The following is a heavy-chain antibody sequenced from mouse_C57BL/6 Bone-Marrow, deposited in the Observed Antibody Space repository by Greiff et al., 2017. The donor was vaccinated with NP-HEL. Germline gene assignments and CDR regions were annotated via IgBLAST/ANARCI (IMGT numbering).Heavy chain of an antibody. V-gene: IGHV3-6*01. CDR1: GYSITSGYY. CDR3: ASEGYYSNYGFAY. Sequence: VQLQQSGPGLVKPSQSLSLTCSVTGYSITSGYYWNWIRQFPGNKLEWMGYISYDGSNNYNPSLKNRISITRDTSKNQFFLKLNSVTTEDTATYYCASEGYYSNYGFAYWGQGTLVTVSA. CDR2: ISYDGSN. J-gene: IGHJ3*01. D-gene: IGHD2-5*01.